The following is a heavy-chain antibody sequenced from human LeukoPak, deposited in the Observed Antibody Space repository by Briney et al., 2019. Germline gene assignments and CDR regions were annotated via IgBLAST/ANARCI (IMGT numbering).Heavy chain of an antibody. CDR2: ISGSGGST. CDR3: AKDRTTYYDFWSGYYSGGFDY. V-gene: IGHV3-23*01. J-gene: IGHJ4*02. Sequence: GGSLRLSCAASGFTFSSYAMSWVRQAPGKGLEWVSAISGSGGSTYYAGTVKGRFTISRDNSKNTLYLQMNSLRAEDTAVYYCAKDRTTYYDFWSGYYSGGFDYWGQGTLVTVSS. D-gene: IGHD3-3*01. CDR1: GFTFSSYA.